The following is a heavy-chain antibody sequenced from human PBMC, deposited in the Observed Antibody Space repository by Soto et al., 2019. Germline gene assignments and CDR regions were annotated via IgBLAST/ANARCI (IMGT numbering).Heavy chain of an antibody. V-gene: IGHV3-21*06. CDR1: GFIFSDYS. D-gene: IGHD2-15*01. CDR3: ARGRTCKGASCYGGGDY. J-gene: IGHJ4*02. CDR2: ISSDDNYI. Sequence: PGGSLRLSCAASGFIFSDYSMNWMRQAPGKGLEWVASISSDDNYIYYRDSVEGRFTISRDNAKNSLYLQMTSLGADDTAVYYCARGRTCKGASCYGGGDYWRQRTLVTVSS.